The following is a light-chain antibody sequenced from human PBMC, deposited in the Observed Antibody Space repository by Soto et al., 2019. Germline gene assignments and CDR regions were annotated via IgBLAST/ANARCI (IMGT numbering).Light chain of an antibody. CDR3: QQSYTSPPWT. CDR2: SAS. J-gene: IGKJ1*01. Sequence: DIQMTQSPPSLSASVGDRVTISCRAAQSISTYLNWYQQKPGTAPRLLIYSASSVETGVPPRFSGSGTGRDFTLTISSLRPEDIATYFCQQSYTSPPWTFGQGTKVDIK. CDR1: QSISTY. V-gene: IGKV1-39*01.